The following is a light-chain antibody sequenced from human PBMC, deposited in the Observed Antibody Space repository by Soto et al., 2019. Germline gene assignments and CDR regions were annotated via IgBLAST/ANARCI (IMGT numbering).Light chain of an antibody. CDR2: DVT. J-gene: IGLJ2*01. CDR3: SSYRSSSIVV. CDR1: SSDVGTYNY. Sequence: QSVLTQPASVSGSPGQSITISCTGTSSDVGTYNYVSWYQQHPGKAPKLIIYDVTNRPSGVSNRFSGSKSGNTASLTISGRQAEDEADYYCSSYRSSSIVVFGGGTQLTVL. V-gene: IGLV2-14*01.